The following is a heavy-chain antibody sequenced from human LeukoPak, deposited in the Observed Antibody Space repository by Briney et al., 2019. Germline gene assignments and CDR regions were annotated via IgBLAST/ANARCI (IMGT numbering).Heavy chain of an antibody. CDR1: GGSFSGYY. D-gene: IGHD3-10*01. V-gene: IGHV4-34*01. Sequence: SETLSLTCAVYGGSFSGYYWSWIRQPPGKGLEWIGEINHSGSTNYNPSLKSRATISVDTSKNQFSLKLSSVTAADTAVYYCARRGYGSGSYYKEFDYWGQGTLVTVSS. CDR3: ARRGYGSGSYYKEFDY. CDR2: INHSGST. J-gene: IGHJ4*02.